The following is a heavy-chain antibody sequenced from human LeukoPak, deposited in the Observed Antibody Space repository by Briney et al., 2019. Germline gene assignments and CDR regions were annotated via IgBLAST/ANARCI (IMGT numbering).Heavy chain of an antibody. CDR1: GGTFSSYA. J-gene: IGHJ6*04. CDR2: TIPIFGTA. D-gene: IGHD2-2*01. CDR3: ARDGGLGDIAVVPADMEGYYGMDV. Sequence: SSVNLSCNSAGGTFSSYAISWVRQAPGQGHEWMGVTIPIFGTANYAQKFQGRVTITADESTSTAYMELSSLRYEDTDVYYCARDGGLGDIAVVPADMEGYYGMDVWGKGTTVTVSS. V-gene: IGHV1-69*01.